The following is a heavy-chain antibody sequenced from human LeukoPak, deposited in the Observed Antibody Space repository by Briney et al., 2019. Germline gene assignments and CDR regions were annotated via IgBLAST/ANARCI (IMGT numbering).Heavy chain of an antibody. CDR1: GFTFSSYG. CDR2: ISYDGSNK. J-gene: IGHJ1*01. CDR3: AKDLGVVIPEYFQH. V-gene: IGHV3-30*18. Sequence: GGSLRLSCAASGFTFSSYGMHWVRQAPGKGLEWVAVISYDGSNKYYADSVKGRFTISRDNSKNTLYLQMNSLRAEDTAVYYCAKDLGVVIPEYFQHWGQGTLVTVSS. D-gene: IGHD3-3*01.